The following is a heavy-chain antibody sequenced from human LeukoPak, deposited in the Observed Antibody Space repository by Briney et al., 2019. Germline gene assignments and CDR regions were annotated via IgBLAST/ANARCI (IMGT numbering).Heavy chain of an antibody. CDR1: GYSISSGYY. Sequence: PSETLSLTCTVSGYSISSGYYWTWIRQPPGKGLAWIGTIYHSGTTYYNPSLKSRVTISVDTSKNQFSLRLTSVTAAGTAVYYCARVLGYGSGSCVDYWGQGTLVTVSS. V-gene: IGHV4-38-2*02. CDR3: ARVLGYGSGSCVDY. D-gene: IGHD3-10*01. J-gene: IGHJ4*02. CDR2: IYHSGTT.